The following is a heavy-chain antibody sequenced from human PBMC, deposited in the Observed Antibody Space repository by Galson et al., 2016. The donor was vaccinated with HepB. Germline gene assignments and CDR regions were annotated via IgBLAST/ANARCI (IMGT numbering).Heavy chain of an antibody. V-gene: IGHV3-30*18. D-gene: IGHD4-11*01. J-gene: IGHJ6*02. CDR3: AKAASNYGYRVGIDV. CDR1: GFTFGNYG. CDR2: ISHDGTNK. Sequence: SLRLSCAASGFTFGNYGMHWVRQAPGKGLEWVAVISHDGTNKFHTDSVKGRFTISRDSPKNTLYLQMNSLRAEDTAVYYCAKAASNYGYRVGIDVWGQGTTVTVSS.